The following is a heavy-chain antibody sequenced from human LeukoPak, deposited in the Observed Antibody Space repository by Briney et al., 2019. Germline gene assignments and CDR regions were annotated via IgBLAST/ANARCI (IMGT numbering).Heavy chain of an antibody. CDR1: GGTFSSYA. V-gene: IGHV1-69*01. J-gene: IGHJ4*02. D-gene: IGHD6-13*01. Sequence: SLKVSCKASGGTFSSYAISWVRQAPGPGLEWMGGIIPIFGTANYAQKFQGRVTITADESTSTAYMELSSLRSEDTAVYYCARVGAAAGPFDYWGQGTLVTVSS. CDR2: IIPIFGTA. CDR3: ARVGAAAGPFDY.